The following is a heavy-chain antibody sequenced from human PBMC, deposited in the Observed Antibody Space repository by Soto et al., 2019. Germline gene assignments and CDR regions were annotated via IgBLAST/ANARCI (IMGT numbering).Heavy chain of an antibody. J-gene: IGHJ4*02. CDR3: ARTVARMDLDY. Sequence: QVTLKESGPVLVKPTETLTLTCTVSGFSLSNARMGVSWIRQPPGKALEWLAHIFWNDETAYSTSLKTRLTIYKDTSKSQVVLTMANMDPADTATYYCARTVARMDLDYWGQGTLVTVSS. CDR2: IFWNDET. V-gene: IGHV2-26*02. CDR1: GFSLSNARMG. D-gene: IGHD2-21*01.